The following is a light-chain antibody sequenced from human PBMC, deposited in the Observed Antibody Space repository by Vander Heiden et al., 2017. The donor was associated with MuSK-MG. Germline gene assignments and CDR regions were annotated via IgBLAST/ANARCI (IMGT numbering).Light chain of an antibody. Sequence: QSALTQPRPVSGSPGQSVTISCTGTSSDVGGYNYVSWYQQHPGKALILIIYDVSKRPSGVPYRFSGSKSATTASLTISGLEAEDESYYYCYSNAGSVVFGTGTNVTVL. CDR1: SSDVGGYNY. J-gene: IGLJ1*01. CDR3: YSNAGSVV. CDR2: DVS. V-gene: IGLV2-11*01.